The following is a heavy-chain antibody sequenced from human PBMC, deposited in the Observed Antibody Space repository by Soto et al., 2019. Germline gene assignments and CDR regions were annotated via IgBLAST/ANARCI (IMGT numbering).Heavy chain of an antibody. Sequence: PSETLSLTCTVSGGSISSSSYYWGWIRQPPGKGLEWIGCIYYTGSTNYNPSLRSRVTISVDTSNNQFSLKLSSVTAADTAVYYCARGRAGKWELPLPDFWGQGTLVTVSS. V-gene: IGHV4-39*07. CDR2: IYYTGST. J-gene: IGHJ4*02. CDR1: GGSISSSSYY. D-gene: IGHD1-26*01. CDR3: ARGRAGKWELPLPDF.